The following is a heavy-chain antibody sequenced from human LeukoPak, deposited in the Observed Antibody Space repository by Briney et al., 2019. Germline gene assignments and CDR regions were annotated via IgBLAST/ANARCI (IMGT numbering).Heavy chain of an antibody. D-gene: IGHD6-19*01. CDR2: MGGSGGSK. CDR3: AKEGNSGWGTYFDY. V-gene: IGHV3-23*01. Sequence: GQTLRLSCAASGFTFSSYGMSWVRQAPGKGLEWDSTMGGSGGSKYYADSVKSRFTISRDNSKNTLYLQMDSLRAEDTAVYYCAKEGNSGWGTYFDYWGQGTLVTVSS. J-gene: IGHJ4*02. CDR1: GFTFSSYG.